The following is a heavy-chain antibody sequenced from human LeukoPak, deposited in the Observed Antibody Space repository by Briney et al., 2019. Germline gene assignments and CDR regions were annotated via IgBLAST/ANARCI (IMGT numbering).Heavy chain of an antibody. Sequence: GGSLRLSCAASGFTFRSYWMHWVRQAPGKGLVWVSRINIDGSSGTYADSVEGRFTISRDNAKNTVYLQMNSLRAEDTAVYYCTREVSGGLYFDYWGQEPRSPSPQ. J-gene: IGHJ4*01. CDR3: TREVSGGLYFDY. D-gene: IGHD1-26*01. V-gene: IGHV3-74*03. CDR2: INIDGSSG. CDR1: GFTFRSYW.